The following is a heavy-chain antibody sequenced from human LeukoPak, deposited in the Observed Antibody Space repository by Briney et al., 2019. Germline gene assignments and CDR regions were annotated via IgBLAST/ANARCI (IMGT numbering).Heavy chain of an antibody. CDR1: GFTFGDYA. D-gene: IGHD2-15*01. J-gene: IGHJ3*02. Sequence: GGSLRHSCTASGFTFGDYAMTWVRQAPGKGLEWIGFIRSKTYGGTTEYAASVKGRFTISRDDSKNIAYLQMNSLKTEDTAMYYCPRAHCSGGTCYGNDAFDIWGQGTMVTVSS. V-gene: IGHV3-49*04. CDR2: IRSKTYGGTT. CDR3: PRAHCSGGTCYGNDAFDI.